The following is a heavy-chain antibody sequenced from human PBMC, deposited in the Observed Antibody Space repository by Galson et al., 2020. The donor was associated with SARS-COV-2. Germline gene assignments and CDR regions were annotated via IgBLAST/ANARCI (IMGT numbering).Heavy chain of an antibody. Sequence: SVKVPCKASGGTFSSYAISWVRQAPGQGLEWMGGIIPIFGTANYAQKFQGRVTITADESTSTAYMELSSLRSEDTAVYYCARGYYGSGSYYNPYGMDVWGQGTTVTVSS. CDR2: IIPIFGTA. V-gene: IGHV1-69*13. CDR1: GGTFSSYA. J-gene: IGHJ6*02. CDR3: ARGYYGSGSYYNPYGMDV. D-gene: IGHD3-10*01.